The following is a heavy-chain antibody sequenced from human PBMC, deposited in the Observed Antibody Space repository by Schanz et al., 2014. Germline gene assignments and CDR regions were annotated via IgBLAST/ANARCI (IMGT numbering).Heavy chain of an antibody. D-gene: IGHD2-2*02. CDR1: GYNITSND. CDR3: AGTYCSSTSCYTGYYYMDV. V-gene: IGHV1-8*01. J-gene: IGHJ6*03. Sequence: QVQLVQSGAEVKKPGASVKVSCKASGYNITSNDVTWVRQATGQGLEWMGWMNPNSGNTGYAQKFQGRVTMTRNTSISTAYMELSGLRSEDTAVYYCAGTYCSSTSCYTGYYYMDVWGKGTTVTVSS. CDR2: MNPNSGNT.